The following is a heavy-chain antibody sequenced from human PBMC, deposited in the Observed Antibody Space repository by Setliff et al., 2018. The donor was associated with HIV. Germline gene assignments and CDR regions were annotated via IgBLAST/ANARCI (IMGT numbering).Heavy chain of an antibody. V-gene: IGHV3-7*01. CDR1: GFTFSDYW. CDR2: IKQDGTDK. Sequence: PWGSLRLSCAASGFTFSDYWMSWVRQAPGKGLEWVANIKQDGTDKYYVDSVRGRFTISRDNARNSLYLQMDSLRVEDTTVYYCTRKLAPGHGMDVWGQGTTVTVSS. CDR3: TRKLAPGHGMDV. D-gene: IGHD3-3*02. J-gene: IGHJ6*02.